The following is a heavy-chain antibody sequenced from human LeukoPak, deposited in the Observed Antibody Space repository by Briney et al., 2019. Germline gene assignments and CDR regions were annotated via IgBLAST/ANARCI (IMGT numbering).Heavy chain of an antibody. Sequence: ASVKVSCKTSGYTFTTYAFHWVRQAPGQRLEWMGLINAGNGNTKFSQNLQGRVTIARDTSASTAYMELSSLRSEDTAVYYCAREPSSGSSNYYLDQWGQGTLVTVSS. CDR3: AREPSSGSSNYYLDQ. CDR1: GYTFTTYA. J-gene: IGHJ4*02. CDR2: INAGNGNT. D-gene: IGHD2-2*01. V-gene: IGHV1-3*01.